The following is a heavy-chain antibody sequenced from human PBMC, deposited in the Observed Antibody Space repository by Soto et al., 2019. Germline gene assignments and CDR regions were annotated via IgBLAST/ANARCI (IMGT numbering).Heavy chain of an antibody. CDR1: GYTFTGYY. D-gene: IGHD1-26*01. CDR3: ARGIGVRGSYVTQS. CDR2: INPNSGGT. V-gene: IGHV1-2*02. J-gene: IGHJ5*02. Sequence: ASVKVSCKASGYTFTGYYMHWVRQAPGQGLEWMGWINPNSGGTNYTQKFQGRVTMTRDTSISTAYMELSRLRSDDTAVYYCARGIGVRGSYVTQSWGQGTLVTVSS.